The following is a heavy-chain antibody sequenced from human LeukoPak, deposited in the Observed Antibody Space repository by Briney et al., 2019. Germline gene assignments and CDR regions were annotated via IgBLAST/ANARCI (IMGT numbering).Heavy chain of an antibody. CDR1: GYTFTSYY. J-gene: IGHJ4*02. CDR2: INPSGGST. CDR3: ARDYGLGATIPAPTDY. Sequence: EASVKVSCKASGYTFTSYYMHWVRQAPGQGLEWMGIINPSGGSTSYAQKFQGRVTMTRDMSTSTVYMELSSLRSEDTAVYYCARDYGLGATIPAPTDYWGQGNLVTVSS. D-gene: IGHD1-26*01. V-gene: IGHV1-46*01.